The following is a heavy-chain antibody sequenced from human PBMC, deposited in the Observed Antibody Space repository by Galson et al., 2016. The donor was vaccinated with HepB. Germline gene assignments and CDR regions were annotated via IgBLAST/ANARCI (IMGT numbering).Heavy chain of an antibody. CDR2: IHYSGIT. CDR1: DDSMTRPGYY. CDR3: ARDGSYDSLAGFYNGWFDP. J-gene: IGHJ5*02. V-gene: IGHV4-31*03. D-gene: IGHD3-9*01. Sequence: TLSLTCSVSDDSMTRPGYYWTWIRQPPGGGLEWIGYIHYSGITFYNPSLRSRVIISLDMSKNLFTLRLTSVTAADTGVYYCARDGSYDSLAGFYNGWFDPWGQGTLVTVSS.